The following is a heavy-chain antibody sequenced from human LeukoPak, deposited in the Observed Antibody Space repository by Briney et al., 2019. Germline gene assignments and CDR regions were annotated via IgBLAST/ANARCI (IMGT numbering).Heavy chain of an antibody. D-gene: IGHD2-8*01. CDR2: ISGSGSTI. V-gene: IGHV3-48*03. Sequence: GWSLRLSCAASGFTFSSYEMNWVRQAPGKGLEWVSYISGSGSTIYYADSVKGRFTISRDNAKNSLYLQMNSLRAEDTAVYYCARDAMVYAKPVPFDYWGQGTLVTVSS. J-gene: IGHJ4*02. CDR1: GFTFSSYE. CDR3: ARDAMVYAKPVPFDY.